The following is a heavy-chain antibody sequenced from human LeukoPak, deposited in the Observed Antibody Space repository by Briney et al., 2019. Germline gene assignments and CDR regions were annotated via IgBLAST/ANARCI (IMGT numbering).Heavy chain of an antibody. CDR2: IIPIFGTA. CDR1: GGTFSSYA. CDR3: ARDLDDSSGYYAFDI. D-gene: IGHD3-22*01. Sequence: ASVKVSCKASGGTFSSYAISWVRQAPGQGLEWMGGIIPIFGTANYAQKFQGRVTITTDESTSTAYMELSSLRSEDTAVYHCARDLDDSSGYYAFDIWGQGTMVTVSS. V-gene: IGHV1-69*05. J-gene: IGHJ3*02.